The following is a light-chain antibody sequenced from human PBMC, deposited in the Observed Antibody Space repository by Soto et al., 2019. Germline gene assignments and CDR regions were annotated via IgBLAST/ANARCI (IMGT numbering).Light chain of an antibody. J-gene: IGKJ5*01. CDR3: QQYNNWPPVT. V-gene: IGKV3-15*01. CDR1: QSVSSN. Sequence: EIVMTQSPATLSESPGERATLSCRASQSVSSNLAWYQQKPGQAPRLLNYGASTRATGIPARFSGSGSGTEFTLTISSLQSEDFAVYYCQQYNNWPPVTFGQGTRLEIK. CDR2: GAS.